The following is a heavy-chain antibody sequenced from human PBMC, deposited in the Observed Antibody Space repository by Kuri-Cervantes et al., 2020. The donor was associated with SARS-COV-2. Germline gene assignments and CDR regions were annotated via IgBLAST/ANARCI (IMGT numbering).Heavy chain of an antibody. V-gene: IGHV1-69*13. CDR2: IIPIFGTA. CDR1: GGTFSSYA. D-gene: IGHD2-2*01. Sequence: SVKVSCKASGGTFSSYAISWVRQAPGQGLEWMGGIIPIFGTANYAQKSQGRVTITADESTSTAYMELSSLRSEDTAVYYCARGRHEDIVVVPDDYYYGMDVWGQGTTVTVSS. J-gene: IGHJ6*02. CDR3: ARGRHEDIVVVPDDYYYGMDV.